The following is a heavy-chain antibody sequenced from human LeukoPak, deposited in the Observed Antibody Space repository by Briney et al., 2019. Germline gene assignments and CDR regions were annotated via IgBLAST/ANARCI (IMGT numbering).Heavy chain of an antibody. J-gene: IGHJ4*02. Sequence: GASVKVSCKASGYTFTGYYMHWVRQAPGQGLEWMGWINPNSGGTNYAQKFQGRVTMTRATSISTAYMALSRLRSDDTAVYYCARDPHYFDYWGRGTLVTVSS. CDR1: GYTFTGYY. CDR3: ARDPHYFDY. V-gene: IGHV1-2*02. CDR2: INPNSGGT.